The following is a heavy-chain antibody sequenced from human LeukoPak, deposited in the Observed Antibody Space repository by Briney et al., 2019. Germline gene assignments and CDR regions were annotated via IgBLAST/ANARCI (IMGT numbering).Heavy chain of an antibody. CDR3: ARTADYYYYMDV. Sequence: GGSLRLSCAASGFTFSSYAMHWVRQAPGKGLEYVSAISSNGGSTYYANSVKGRFTISRDNSKNTLYLQMGSLRAEDMAVYYCARTADYYYYMDVWGKGTTVTVSS. CDR2: ISSNGGST. J-gene: IGHJ6*03. CDR1: GFTFSSYA. V-gene: IGHV3-64*01.